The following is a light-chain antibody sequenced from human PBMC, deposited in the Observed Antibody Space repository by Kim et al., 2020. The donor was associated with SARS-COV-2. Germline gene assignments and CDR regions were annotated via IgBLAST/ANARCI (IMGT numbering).Light chain of an antibody. CDR1: SSDIGNYDF. Sequence: GPSFTISCPGTSSDIGNYDFVSWYQQHPGKAPKPIIYDVNERPSGVPYRFSGSKSGNTASLTISGLQADDEADYYCCSYAGNSIWLFGGGTQLTVL. CDR3: CSYAGNSIWL. J-gene: IGLJ3*02. V-gene: IGLV2-11*03. CDR2: DVN.